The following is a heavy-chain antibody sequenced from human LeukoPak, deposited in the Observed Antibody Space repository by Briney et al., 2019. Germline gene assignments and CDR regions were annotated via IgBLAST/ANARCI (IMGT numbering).Heavy chain of an antibody. CDR1: GFIFRNHG. D-gene: IGHD3-3*01. V-gene: IGHV3-74*03. Sequence: GGSLRLSCAASGFIFRNHGMNWVRQAPGKGLVWVSRINSDGSTITYADSVKGRFTISRDNAKNPLYLQMHSLRAEDTAVYYCARGEEWLPSYFDYWGQGTLVTVSS. CDR2: INSDGSTI. CDR3: ARGEEWLPSYFDY. J-gene: IGHJ4*02.